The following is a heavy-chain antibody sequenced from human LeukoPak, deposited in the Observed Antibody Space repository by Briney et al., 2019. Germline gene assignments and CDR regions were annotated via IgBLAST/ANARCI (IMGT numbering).Heavy chain of an antibody. CDR3: ARSSIQYCGGDCYGWFDP. CDR1: GGTFSSYA. Sequence: SVKVSCKASGGTFSSYAISWVRQAPGQGLEWMGRIIPILGIANYAQKFQGRVTITADKSTSTAYMELSSLRSEDTAVYYCARSSIQYCGGDCYGWFDPWGQGTLVTVSS. V-gene: IGHV1-69*04. J-gene: IGHJ5*02. CDR2: IIPILGIA. D-gene: IGHD2-21*02.